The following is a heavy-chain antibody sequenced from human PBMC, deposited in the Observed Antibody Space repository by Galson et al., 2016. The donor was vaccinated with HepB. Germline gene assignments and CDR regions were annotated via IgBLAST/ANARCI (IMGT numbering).Heavy chain of an antibody. V-gene: IGHV3-9*01. CDR1: GSTFKDYA. CDR2: ISWNSGSI. CDR3: AQDKASMSVGATNFQH. Sequence: SLRLSCAASGSTFKDYAMHWVRQAPGKGLEWVSSISWNSGSIGYADSVKGRFTISRDNAKNSLYLQMNSLRAEDTAFYYCAQDKASMSVGATNFQHWGQGPLVTVSS. D-gene: IGHD1-26*01. J-gene: IGHJ1*01.